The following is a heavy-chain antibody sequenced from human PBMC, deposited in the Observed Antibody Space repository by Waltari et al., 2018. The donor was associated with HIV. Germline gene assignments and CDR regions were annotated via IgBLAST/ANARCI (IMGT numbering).Heavy chain of an antibody. CDR2: IYYSGST. CDR3: ATTLNILSGLNWFDP. J-gene: IGHJ5*02. CDR1: GGSISGSTSY. V-gene: IGHV4-39*01. Sequence: QLQLQESGPGLVKPPETLSLTCTVSGGSISGSTSYWGWIRQPPGKGLEWIGSIYYSGSTYYNPSLKSRVTISVDTSKNQFSLKLSSVTAADTAVYYCATTLNILSGLNWFDPWGQGTLVTVSS. D-gene: IGHD3-9*01.